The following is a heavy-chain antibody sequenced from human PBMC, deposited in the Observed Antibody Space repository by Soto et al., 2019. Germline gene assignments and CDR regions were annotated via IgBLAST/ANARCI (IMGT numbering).Heavy chain of an antibody. Sequence: GGSLRLSCAASGFTFSSYGMHWVRQAPGKGLEWVAVISYDGSNKYYADSVKGRFTISRDNSKNTLYLQMNSLRAEDTATYYCAKGSASARPYYFDSWGQGSLVTVSS. CDR2: ISYDGSNK. D-gene: IGHD6-6*01. V-gene: IGHV3-30*18. J-gene: IGHJ4*02. CDR3: AKGSASARPYYFDS. CDR1: GFTFSSYG.